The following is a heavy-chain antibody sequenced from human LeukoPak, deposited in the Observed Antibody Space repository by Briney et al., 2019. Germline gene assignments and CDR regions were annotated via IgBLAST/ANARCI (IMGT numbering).Heavy chain of an antibody. CDR3: ARLEDYDFWSGTNWFDP. CDR1: GGSISSYY. Sequence: PSETLSLTCTVSGGSISSYYWSWIRHPPGKGLEWIGYIYYSGSTNYNPSLKSRVTISVDTSKNQFSLKLSSVTAADTAVYYCARLEDYDFWSGTNWFDPWGQGTLVTLSS. CDR2: IYYSGST. V-gene: IGHV4-59*08. D-gene: IGHD3-3*01. J-gene: IGHJ5*02.